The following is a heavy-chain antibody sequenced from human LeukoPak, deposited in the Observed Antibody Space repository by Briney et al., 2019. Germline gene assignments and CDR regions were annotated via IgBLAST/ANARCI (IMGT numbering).Heavy chain of an antibody. J-gene: IGHJ4*02. CDR2: ISYDGRNK. CDR3: AKGPLRGTAAAIDY. D-gene: IGHD2-2*01. Sequence: GRSLRLSCAASGFTFSPYGMHWVRQAPGKGLEWVAVISYDGRNKHYPDSVKGRFTISRDISTDTLWLQMDSLRTEDTAVYYCAKGPLRGTAAAIDYWGQGTLVTVSS. CDR1: GFTFSPYG. V-gene: IGHV3-30*18.